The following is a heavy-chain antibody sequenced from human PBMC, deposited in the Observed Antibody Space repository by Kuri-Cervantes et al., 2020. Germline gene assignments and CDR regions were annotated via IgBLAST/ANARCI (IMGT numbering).Heavy chain of an antibody. CDR2: ISAYNGNT. CDR3: ARGPEGVWWLISTSHEYGMDV. V-gene: IGHV1-18*01. CDR1: GYTFTSYD. D-gene: IGHD5-12*01. Sequence: ASVKVSCKASGYTFTSYDINWVRQATGQGLEWMGWISAYNGNTNYTQKLQGRVTMTTDTSTSTAYMELRSLRSDDTAVYYCARGPEGVWWLISTSHEYGMDVWGQGTTVTVSS. J-gene: IGHJ6*02.